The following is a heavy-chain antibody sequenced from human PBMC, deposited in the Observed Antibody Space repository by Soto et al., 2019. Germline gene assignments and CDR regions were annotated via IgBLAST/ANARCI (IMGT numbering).Heavy chain of an antibody. CDR3: ASAYSSGWRRDYCYYYGMDV. CDR1: GYTFTSYD. J-gene: IGHJ6*02. CDR2: MNPNSGNT. V-gene: IGHV1-8*01. Sequence: ASVKVSCKASGYTFTSYDINWVRQATGQGLEWMGWMNPNSGNTGYAQKFQGRVTMTRNTSISTAYMELSSLRSEDTAVYYCASAYSSGWRRDYCYYYGMDVWGQGTTVTVSS. D-gene: IGHD6-19*01.